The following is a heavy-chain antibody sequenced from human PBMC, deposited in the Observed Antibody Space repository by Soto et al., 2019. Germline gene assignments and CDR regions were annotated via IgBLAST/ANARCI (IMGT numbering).Heavy chain of an antibody. Sequence: QVHLVQSGVEVKKPGASVKVSCKASGYSFSTYGISWVRQAPGQGLEWMGWISGLKGNTNYAQNLQGRVTMTTDTSTSTAYMELRSLRFDDTAMYYCARDLFGEDGAGYFDYWCQGTLVTVSS. J-gene: IGHJ4*02. CDR1: GYSFSTYG. V-gene: IGHV1-18*01. CDR2: ISGLKGNT. CDR3: ARDLFGEDGAGYFDY. D-gene: IGHD3-10*01.